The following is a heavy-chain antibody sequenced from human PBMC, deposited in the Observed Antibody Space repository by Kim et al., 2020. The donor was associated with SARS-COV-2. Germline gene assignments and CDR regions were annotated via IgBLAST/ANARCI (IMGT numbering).Heavy chain of an antibody. Sequence: GGSLRLSCAASGFTFNSYSMNWVRQAPGKGLEWVSYISSSSSTIYYADSVKGRFTISRDNAKSSLYLQMNSLRAEDTAVYYCARRYSSGFDYWGQGTLVT. CDR3: ARRYSSGFDY. CDR2: ISSSSSTI. J-gene: IGHJ4*02. V-gene: IGHV3-48*04. CDR1: GFTFNSYS. D-gene: IGHD6-19*01.